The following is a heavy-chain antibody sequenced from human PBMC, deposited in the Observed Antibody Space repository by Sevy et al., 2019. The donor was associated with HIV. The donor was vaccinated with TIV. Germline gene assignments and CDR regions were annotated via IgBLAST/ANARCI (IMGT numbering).Heavy chain of an antibody. CDR3: XXXXXXTDDDY. CDR1: GFTFSNSW. Sequence: GGSLRLSCVASGFTFSNSWMNWVRQAPGKGLEWVANINPGGTEEFYVDSVKGRFIISRDNAKNSLFLQMNSLRAEDXXXXXXXXXXXXTDDDYWGQGTLVTVSS. V-gene: IGHV3-7*01. CDR2: INPGGTEE. J-gene: IGHJ4*02.